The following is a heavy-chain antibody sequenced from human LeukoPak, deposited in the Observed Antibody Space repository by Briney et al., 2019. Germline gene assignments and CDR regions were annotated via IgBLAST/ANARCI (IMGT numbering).Heavy chain of an antibody. V-gene: IGHV4-38-2*02. CDR3: ARDRGNLDAFDI. D-gene: IGHD4-23*01. CDR2: IYHSGST. CDR1: GYSISSGYY. Sequence: SETLSLTYTVSGYSISSGYYWGWIRQPPGKGLEWIGSIYHSGSTYYNPSLKSRVTISVDSSKNQFSLKLSSVTAADTAVYYCARDRGNLDAFDIWGQGTMVTVSS. J-gene: IGHJ3*02.